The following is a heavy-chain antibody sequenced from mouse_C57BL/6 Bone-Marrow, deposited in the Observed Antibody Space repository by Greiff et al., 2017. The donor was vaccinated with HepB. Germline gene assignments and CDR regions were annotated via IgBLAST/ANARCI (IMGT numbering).Heavy chain of an antibody. Sequence: EVKLMESGGDLVKPGGSLKLSCAASGFTFSSYGMSWVRQTPDKRLEWVATISSGGSYTYYPDSVKGRFTISRDNAKNTLYLQMSSLKSEDTAMYYCARLITTVVAGFDYWGQGTTLTVSS. J-gene: IGHJ2*01. D-gene: IGHD1-1*01. CDR3: ARLITTVVAGFDY. V-gene: IGHV5-6*01. CDR1: GFTFSSYG. CDR2: ISSGGSYT.